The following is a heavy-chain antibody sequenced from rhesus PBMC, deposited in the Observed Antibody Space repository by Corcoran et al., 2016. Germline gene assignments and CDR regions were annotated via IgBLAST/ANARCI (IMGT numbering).Heavy chain of an antibody. CDR1: GYTLTRYN. Sequence: QVQLVQSGTEVKKPGASVTLSCKASGYTLTRYNLNWARPAPGKGLEWMGRINPSNGITVYAQKSKGRVAMTRDTSTSTASMDLSSLRSEDTAVYYCASRSSGSYYDYWGQGVLVTVSS. J-gene: IGHJ4*01. V-gene: IGHV1-200*01. CDR2: INPSNGIT. CDR3: ASRSSGSYYDY. D-gene: IGHD3-16*01.